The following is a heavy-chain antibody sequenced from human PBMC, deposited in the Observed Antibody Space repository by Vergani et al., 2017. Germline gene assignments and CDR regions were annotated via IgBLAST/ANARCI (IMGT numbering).Heavy chain of an antibody. J-gene: IGHJ4*02. CDR1: GGSISSSSYY. D-gene: IGHD3-16*02. V-gene: IGHV4-39*07. Sequence: QLQLQESGPGLVKPSETLSLTCTVSGGSISSSSYYWGWIRQPPGKGLEWIGSIYYSGSTYYNPSLKSRVTISVDTSKNQFSLKLSSVTAADTAVYYCARAPPMITFGGVIVGGGFYYFDYWGQGTLVTVSS. CDR3: ARAPPMITFGGVIVGGGFYYFDY. CDR2: IYYSGST.